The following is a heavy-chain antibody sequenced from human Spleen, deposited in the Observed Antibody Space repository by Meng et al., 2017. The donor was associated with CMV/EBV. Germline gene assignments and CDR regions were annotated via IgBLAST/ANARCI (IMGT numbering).Heavy chain of an antibody. CDR3: ARLVGYSYGYYFDY. Sequence: ASVKVSCKASGYTFTGYYMHWVRQAPGQGLEWMGWINPNSGGTNYAQKFQGRVTMTRDTSTSTAYMELRSLRSDDTAVYYCARLVGYSYGYYFDYWGQGTLVTVSS. CDR2: INPNSGGT. V-gene: IGHV1-2*02. CDR1: GYTFTGYY. D-gene: IGHD5-18*01. J-gene: IGHJ4*02.